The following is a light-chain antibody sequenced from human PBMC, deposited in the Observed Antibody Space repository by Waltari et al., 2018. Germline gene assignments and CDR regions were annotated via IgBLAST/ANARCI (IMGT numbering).Light chain of an antibody. CDR1: QGINSW. CDR3: QQYNSYPYT. J-gene: IGKJ2*01. V-gene: IGKV1-5*03. Sequence: IQMTQSPSSVSASVGDRVTVTCRASQGINSWLAWYQQKPGRAPKLLIYKASSLESGVPSRFSGSGSGTEFTLTISSLQPDDFATYYCQQYNSYPYTFGQGTKLEIK. CDR2: KAS.